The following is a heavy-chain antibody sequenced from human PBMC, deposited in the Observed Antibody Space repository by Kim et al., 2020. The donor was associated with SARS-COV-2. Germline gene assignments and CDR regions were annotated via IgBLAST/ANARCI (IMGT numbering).Heavy chain of an antibody. CDR3: AKPTGKNWYFDL. Sequence: GGSLRLSCAASGFTFSSYGMHWVRQAPGKGLEWVAVISYDGSNKYYADSVKGRFTISRDNSKNTLYLQMNSLRAEDTAVYYCAKPTGKNWYFDLWGRGTLVTVSS. J-gene: IGHJ2*01. CDR2: ISYDGSNK. V-gene: IGHV3-30*18. CDR1: GFTFSSYG.